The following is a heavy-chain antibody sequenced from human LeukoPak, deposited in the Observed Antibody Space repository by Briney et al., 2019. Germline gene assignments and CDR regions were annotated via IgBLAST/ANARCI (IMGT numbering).Heavy chain of an antibody. J-gene: IGHJ4*02. CDR2: VSSGFHA. Sequence: PGGSLRLSCTASGFTLGSHDMHWVRQSPGQGLEWVAAVSSGFHAFFADSVQCRFTVSREDARNSLYLQMNSLRAGDTAVYYCVREARGYHYTYFDYWGQGTLVTVSS. CDR3: VREARGYHYTYFDY. V-gene: IGHV3-13*01. CDR1: GFTLGSHD. D-gene: IGHD5-18*01.